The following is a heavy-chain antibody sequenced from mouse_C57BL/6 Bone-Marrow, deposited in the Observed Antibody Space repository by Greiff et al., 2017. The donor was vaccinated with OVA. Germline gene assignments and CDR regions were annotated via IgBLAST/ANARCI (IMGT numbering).Heavy chain of an antibody. J-gene: IGHJ3*01. CDR2: INPYNGGT. CDR3: ACMVLYDGYSFAY. V-gene: IGHV1-19*01. CDR1: GYTFTDYY. Sequence: EVQLQQSGPVLVKPGASVKMSCKASGYTFTDYYMNWVQQSHGKSLEWIGVINPYNGGTSYNQKFKGKATLTVDKSSISAYMVLHCLTSDESAVYYCACMVLYDGYSFAYWGQGTLVTVSA. D-gene: IGHD2-3*01.